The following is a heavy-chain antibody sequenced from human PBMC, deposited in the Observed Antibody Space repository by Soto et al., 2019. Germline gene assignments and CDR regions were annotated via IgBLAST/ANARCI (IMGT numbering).Heavy chain of an antibody. CDR3: ARTYYYDSSGYYYSN. J-gene: IGHJ4*02. CDR1: GYTFTGYY. D-gene: IGHD3-22*01. Sequence: ASVKVSCKASGYTFTGYYMHWVRQAPGQGLEWMGWINPNSGGTNYAQKFQGWVTMTSDTSISTAYMELSRLRSDDTAVYYCARTYYYDSSGYYYSNWGQGTLVTVSS. CDR2: INPNSGGT. V-gene: IGHV1-2*04.